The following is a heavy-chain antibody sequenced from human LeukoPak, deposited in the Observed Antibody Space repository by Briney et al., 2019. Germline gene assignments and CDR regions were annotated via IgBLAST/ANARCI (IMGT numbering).Heavy chain of an antibody. CDR1: GFTFSSYW. V-gene: IGHV3-7*01. D-gene: IGHD3-10*01. CDR2: IKQDGSDK. J-gene: IGHJ6*02. CDR3: ARDHVQTYYYGSRTYYGMDV. Sequence: SGGSLRLSCEASGFTFSSYWMSWVRQAPGKGLEWVANIKQDGSDKYYVDSAKGRFTISRDNAKNSLYLQMNSLRPEDTAVYYCARDHVQTYYYGSRTYYGMDVWGQGTTVTVSS.